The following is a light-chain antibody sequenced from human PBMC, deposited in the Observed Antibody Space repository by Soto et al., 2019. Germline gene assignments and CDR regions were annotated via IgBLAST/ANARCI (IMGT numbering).Light chain of an antibody. Sequence: QSALTQPASVSGSPGQSITISCTGTSSDIGAYDYVSWYQQHPGKAPKLMIFEVSDRPSGASIRFSGSKSGNTASLTISGLQAEDEADYYCCSYTGSLTLLFGGGTQLTVL. CDR1: SSDIGAYDY. CDR3: CSYTGSLTLL. J-gene: IGLJ2*01. CDR2: EVS. V-gene: IGLV2-14*01.